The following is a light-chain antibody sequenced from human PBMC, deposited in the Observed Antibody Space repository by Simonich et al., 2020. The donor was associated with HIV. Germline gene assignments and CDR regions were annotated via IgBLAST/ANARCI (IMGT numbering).Light chain of an antibody. V-gene: IGKV3-15*01. Sequence: EIVLTQSPATLSLSPGERATLSCRASQSISSYLAWYQQKPGQAPRLLIYDASNRATGIPARFSGSGSGTEFTLTISSMQSEDFAVYRCQQYNDWPTFGGGTKVEIK. J-gene: IGKJ4*01. CDR3: QQYNDWPT. CDR1: QSISSY. CDR2: DAS.